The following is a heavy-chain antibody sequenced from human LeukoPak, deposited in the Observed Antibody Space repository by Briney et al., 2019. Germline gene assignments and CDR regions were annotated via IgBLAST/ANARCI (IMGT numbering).Heavy chain of an antibody. Sequence: GASVKVSCKASGYTFTGYAMHWVRQAPGQRLEWMGWINAGTGNTKYSQKFQGRVTITRDTSASTAYMELSSLRSEDTAVYFCARVVGIAARRGAWFDPWGQGTLVTVSS. CDR2: INAGTGNT. D-gene: IGHD6-6*01. J-gene: IGHJ5*02. CDR3: ARVVGIAARRGAWFDP. CDR1: GYTFTGYA. V-gene: IGHV1-3*01.